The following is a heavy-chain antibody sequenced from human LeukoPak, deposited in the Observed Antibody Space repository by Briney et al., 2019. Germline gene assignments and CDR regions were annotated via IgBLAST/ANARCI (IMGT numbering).Heavy chain of an antibody. CDR1: GGSISSYY. J-gene: IGHJ5*02. Sequence: PSETLSLTCTVSGGSISSYYWSWIRQPPGQGLECIGYFYYSGSTNYNPSLKSRVTISGDTSKNQFSLKLSYVTAADTAVYYCARSILTGLDYFDPWGQGTLVTVSS. CDR3: ARSILTGLDYFDP. V-gene: IGHV4-59*01. D-gene: IGHD3-9*01. CDR2: FYYSGST.